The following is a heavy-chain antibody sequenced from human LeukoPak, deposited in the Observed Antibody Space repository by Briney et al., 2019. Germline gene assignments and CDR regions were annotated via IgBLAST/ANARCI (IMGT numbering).Heavy chain of an antibody. V-gene: IGHV1-18*01. CDR3: ASLVVVTRGSYYYYGMDV. Sequence: ASVKVSCTASGYTFTIYGISWVRQAPGQGLEWMGWISAYNGNTSYAQKLQGRVTMTTDTSTSTAYMELRSLRSDDTAVYYCASLVVVTRGSYYYYGMDVWGQGTTVTVSS. D-gene: IGHD4-23*01. CDR1: GYTFTIYG. CDR2: ISAYNGNT. J-gene: IGHJ6*02.